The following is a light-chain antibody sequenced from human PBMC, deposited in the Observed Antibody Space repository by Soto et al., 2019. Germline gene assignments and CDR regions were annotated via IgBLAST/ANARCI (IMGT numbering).Light chain of an antibody. CDR1: QSISSY. CDR3: QQSYFTPRT. V-gene: IGKV1-39*01. CDR2: AAS. Sequence: DIQMTQSPSSLSASVGDRVTITCRTSQSISSYLNWYQQKPGKAPKLLIYAASSLQSGVPSRFSGSGSGTDFTLTISSLQPEDFATYYCQQSYFTPRTFGQGTKVDIK. J-gene: IGKJ1*01.